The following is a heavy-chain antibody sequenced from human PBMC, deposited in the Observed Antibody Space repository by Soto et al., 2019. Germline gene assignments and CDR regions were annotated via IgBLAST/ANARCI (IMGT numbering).Heavy chain of an antibody. D-gene: IGHD3-22*01. V-gene: IGHV4-59*01. CDR2: IYYSGST. J-gene: IGHJ3*02. CDR3: ARGGDYYDSSGHDAFDI. CDR1: GGSISSYY. Sequence: KPSETLSLTCTVSGGSISSYYWSWIRQPPGKGLEWIGYIYYSGSTNYNPSLKSRVTISVDTSKNQFSLKLSSVTAADTAVYYCARGGDYYDSSGHDAFDIWGQGTMVTVS.